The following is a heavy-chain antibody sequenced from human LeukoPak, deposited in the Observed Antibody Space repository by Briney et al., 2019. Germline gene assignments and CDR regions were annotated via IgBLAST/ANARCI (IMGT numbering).Heavy chain of an antibody. CDR2: IYYSGST. J-gene: IGHJ5*02. V-gene: IGHV4-59*01. CDR1: GGSISSYY. D-gene: IGHD3-10*01. CDR3: ARASRLWFGELLSWFDP. Sequence: SETLSLTCTVSGGSISSYYWSWIRQPPGKGLEWIGYIYYSGSTNYNPSLKSRVTISVDTSKNQFSLKLSSVTAADTAVYYCARASRLWFGELLSWFDPWGQGTLVTVSS.